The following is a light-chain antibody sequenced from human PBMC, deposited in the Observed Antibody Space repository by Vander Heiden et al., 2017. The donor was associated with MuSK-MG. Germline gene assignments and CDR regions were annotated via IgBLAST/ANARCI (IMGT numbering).Light chain of an antibody. CDR3: ASWDDSLTYI. CDR2: GNN. Sequence: SVLTQPPSASGNPPQRVTISCSGASSNIGHNTENWYQHLTGKAPKLLISGNNERPSGVPDRFSASKSGTSASLAITGLQFEDEGYYYCASWDDSLTYIFGTGTKVTVL. V-gene: IGLV1-44*01. CDR1: SSNIGHNT. J-gene: IGLJ1*01.